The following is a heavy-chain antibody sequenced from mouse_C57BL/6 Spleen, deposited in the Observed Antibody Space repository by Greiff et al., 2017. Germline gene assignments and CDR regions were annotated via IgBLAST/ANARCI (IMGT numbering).Heavy chain of an antibody. CDR1: GYAFSSSW. Sequence: QVQLQQSGPELVKPGASVKISCKASGYAFSSSWMNWVKPRPGKGLEWIGRIYPGDGDTNYNGKVKGKATLTADKSSSTAYMQLSSLTSEDSAVYFCARSEDYDWFAYWGQGTLVTVSA. D-gene: IGHD2-4*01. V-gene: IGHV1-82*01. J-gene: IGHJ3*01. CDR3: ARSEDYDWFAY. CDR2: IYPGDGDT.